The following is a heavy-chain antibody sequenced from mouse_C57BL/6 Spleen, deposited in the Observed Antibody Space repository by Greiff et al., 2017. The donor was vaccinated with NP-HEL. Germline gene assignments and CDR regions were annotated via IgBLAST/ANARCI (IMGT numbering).Heavy chain of an antibody. Sequence: QVQLQQPGAELVKPGASVKLSCKASGYTFTSYWMQWVKQRPGQGLEWIGEIDPSDSYTNYNQKFKGKATLTVDTSSSTADMQLSSLTSEDSAVYYCARGAERFAYWGQGTLVTVSA. CDR1: GYTFTSYW. V-gene: IGHV1-50*01. J-gene: IGHJ3*01. D-gene: IGHD3-3*01. CDR3: ARGAERFAY. CDR2: IDPSDSYT.